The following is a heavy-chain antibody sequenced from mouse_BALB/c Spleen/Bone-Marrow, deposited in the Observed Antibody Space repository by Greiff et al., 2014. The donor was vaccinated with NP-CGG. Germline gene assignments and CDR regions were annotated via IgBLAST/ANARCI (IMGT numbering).Heavy chain of an antibody. CDR3: ARGYGNSAWFAY. J-gene: IGHJ3*01. CDR2: IAPGSGST. V-gene: IGHV1S41*01. Sequence: DLVKPGASVKLSCKASGYTFTSYWINWIKQRPGQGLEWIGRIAPGSGSTYYNEMFKGKATLTVDTSSSTAYIQLRSLSSEDSAVYFCARGYGNSAWFAYWGQGTLVTVSA. CDR1: GYTFTSYW. D-gene: IGHD2-10*02.